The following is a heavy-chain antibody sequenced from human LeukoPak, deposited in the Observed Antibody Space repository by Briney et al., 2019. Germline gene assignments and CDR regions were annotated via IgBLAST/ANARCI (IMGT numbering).Heavy chain of an antibody. Sequence: SETLSLTCTVSGGSITRGDYYWGGIPQPPGKGLEWIGYIYYSGSTYYNPSLKSRVMISVDTSKNQFSLRLSYVIAADTAMYYCARDSSSSAYWGQGTLVTVSS. D-gene: IGHD6-13*01. CDR3: ARDSSSSAY. V-gene: IGHV4-30-4*01. J-gene: IGHJ4*02. CDR1: GGSITRGDYY. CDR2: IYYSGST.